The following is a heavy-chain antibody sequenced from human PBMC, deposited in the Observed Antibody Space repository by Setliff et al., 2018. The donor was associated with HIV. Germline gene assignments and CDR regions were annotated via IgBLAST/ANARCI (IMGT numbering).Heavy chain of an antibody. Sequence: SETLSLTCTVSGGSISSSGYYWGWLRQPQGKGLEWIGGIFYSGNTYYNPSLKSRVTISVDTSKSLCSLTLGSVTAACTAVYDCASTRGYSYGTLAGFEYLGRGSLVAASS. CDR1: GGSISSSGYY. CDR3: ASTRGYSYGTLAGFEY. D-gene: IGHD5-18*01. J-gene: IGHJ4*01. CDR2: IFYSGNT. V-gene: IGHV4-39*01.